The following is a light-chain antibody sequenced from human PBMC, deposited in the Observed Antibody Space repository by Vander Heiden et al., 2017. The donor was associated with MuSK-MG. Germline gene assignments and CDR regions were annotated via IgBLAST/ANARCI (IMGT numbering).Light chain of an antibody. CDR1: QRVSSNF. J-gene: IGKJ2*01. CDR3: QQYGSSPYT. Sequence: ELVLTPPPGTLSLSPGERATLSCRASQRVSSNFLAWYQQRFGQAPRLLLYGASSRATGVPDRFSVSGSGTDFTLTISRLEPEDFAVYYCQQYGSSPYTFGQGTKLEIK. CDR2: GAS. V-gene: IGKV3-20*01.